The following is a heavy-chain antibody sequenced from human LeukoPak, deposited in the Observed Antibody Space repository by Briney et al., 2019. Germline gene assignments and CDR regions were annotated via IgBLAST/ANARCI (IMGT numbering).Heavy chain of an antibody. Sequence: ASVKVSYTASEHRLTDYYMDWVPQAPGQGLKWMGWINLNSGDIKSAQKFQGRVTMTRDTSITTVYMEVSWLTSDDTAIYYCARADRLHGGPYLIGPWGQGTLVTVSS. V-gene: IGHV1-2*02. CDR2: INLNSGDI. CDR1: EHRLTDYY. CDR3: ARADRLHGGPYLIGP. J-gene: IGHJ5*02. D-gene: IGHD2-21*01.